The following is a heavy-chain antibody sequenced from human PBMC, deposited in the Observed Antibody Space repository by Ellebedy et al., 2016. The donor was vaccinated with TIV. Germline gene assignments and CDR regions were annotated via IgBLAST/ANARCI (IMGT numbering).Heavy chain of an antibody. D-gene: IGHD6-13*01. Sequence: GGSLRLSXAASGFTVSSNYMSWVRQAPGKGLEWVSYISSSSRTIYYADSVKGRFTISRDNAKNSLYLQMNSLGAEDTAVYYCAAAAGAGDDAFDIWGQGTMVTVSS. J-gene: IGHJ3*02. CDR2: ISSSSRTI. V-gene: IGHV3-48*01. CDR3: AAAAGAGDDAFDI. CDR1: GFTVSSNY.